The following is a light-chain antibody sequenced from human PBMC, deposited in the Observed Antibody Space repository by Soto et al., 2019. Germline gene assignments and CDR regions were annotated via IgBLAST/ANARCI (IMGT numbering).Light chain of an antibody. J-gene: IGKJ4*01. V-gene: IGKV1-33*01. CDR3: QQYDNLLT. CDR2: EAS. Sequence: DIQMTQSPSSLSASVGDRVTITCQASQDISNSLNWYQQKPGKAPKLLIYEASNLEAGVPSRFSGSGSGTDFTFTISSLQPEDIATYYCQQYDNLLTFGEGTKVDI. CDR1: QDISNS.